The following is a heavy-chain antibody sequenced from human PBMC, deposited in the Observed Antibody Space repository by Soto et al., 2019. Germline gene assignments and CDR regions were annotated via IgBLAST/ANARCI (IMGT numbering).Heavy chain of an antibody. CDR2: IDPSDSYT. D-gene: IGHD3-22*01. J-gene: IGHJ6*02. CDR1: GYSFTSYW. V-gene: IGHV5-10-1*01. CDR3: ATGSSGYYLDYYYGMDV. Sequence: PGESLKISCKGSGYSFTSYWISWVRQMPGKGLEWMGRIDPSDSYTNYSPSFQGHVTISADKSISTAYLQWSSLKASDTAMYYCATGSSGYYLDYYYGMDVWGQGTTVTVSS.